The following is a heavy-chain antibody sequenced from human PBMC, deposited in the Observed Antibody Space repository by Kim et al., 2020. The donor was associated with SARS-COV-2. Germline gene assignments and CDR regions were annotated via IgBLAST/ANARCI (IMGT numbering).Heavy chain of an antibody. Sequence: GGSLRLSCAASGFTFSSYSMKWVRQAPGKGLEWVSSISSSSSYIYYADSVKGRFTISRDNAKNSLYLQMNSLRAEDTAVYYCARSSGITIFGVVIPGDYYYGMDVWGQGTTVTVSS. CDR2: ISSSSSYI. D-gene: IGHD3-3*01. J-gene: IGHJ6*02. CDR3: ARSSGITIFGVVIPGDYYYGMDV. CDR1: GFTFSSYS. V-gene: IGHV3-21*01.